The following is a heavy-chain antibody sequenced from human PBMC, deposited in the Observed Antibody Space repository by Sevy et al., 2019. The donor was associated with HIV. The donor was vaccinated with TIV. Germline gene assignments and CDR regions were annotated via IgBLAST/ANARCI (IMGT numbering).Heavy chain of an antibody. D-gene: IGHD3-22*01. CDR1: GFTFSSYW. CDR3: ARAQQVTMLVVIGGLYFDF. V-gene: IGHV3-7*01. Sequence: GGSLRLSCAASGFTFSSYWMTWVRQAPGKVLEWVANMKQDMSEKYYADSVKGRFTISRDNARNSLYLQMVSLRAEDTAVYYCARAQQVTMLVVIGGLYFDFWGQGTLVTVSS. J-gene: IGHJ4*02. CDR2: MKQDMSEK.